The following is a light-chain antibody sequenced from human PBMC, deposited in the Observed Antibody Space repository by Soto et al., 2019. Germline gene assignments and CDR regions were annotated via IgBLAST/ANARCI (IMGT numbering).Light chain of an antibody. Sequence: QSVLTQPASVSGSPGQSITISCTGTSSDVGAYKYVSWYQQHPGKAPKLLIYEVSYRPSGVSNRFSGSKSGNTAPLTISGLQADDEADYYCSSYASSNTYVFGTGTKVTVL. V-gene: IGLV2-14*01. J-gene: IGLJ1*01. CDR1: SSDVGAYKY. CDR2: EVS. CDR3: SSYASSNTYV.